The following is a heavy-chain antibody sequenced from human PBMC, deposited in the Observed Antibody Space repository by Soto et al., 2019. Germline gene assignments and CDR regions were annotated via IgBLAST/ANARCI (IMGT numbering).Heavy chain of an antibody. J-gene: IGHJ4*02. CDR1: GFTFSSYA. CDR3: ARESVRRVIVH. CDR2: ISYDGSNK. Sequence: PGASLRLSCAASGFTFSSYAMHWVRQAPGKGLEWVAVISYDGSNKYYADSVKGRFTISRDNSKNTLYLQMNSLRAEDTAVYYCARESVRRVIVHLGQGTLVTVSS. V-gene: IGHV3-30-3*01. D-gene: IGHD2-8*01.